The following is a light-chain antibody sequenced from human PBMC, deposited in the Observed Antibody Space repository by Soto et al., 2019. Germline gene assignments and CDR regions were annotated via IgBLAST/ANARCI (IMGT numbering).Light chain of an antibody. Sequence: DIQMTQSPSSLSASVGDSVTITCRASQSISSYLNWYQHRPGKAPTLLIFAASSLQSGVPSRFSGSGAGTDFTLTISSLQPEDFATYYCQQSYGTQWTFGQGTKVEIK. CDR3: QQSYGTQWT. CDR2: AAS. CDR1: QSISSY. J-gene: IGKJ1*01. V-gene: IGKV1-39*01.